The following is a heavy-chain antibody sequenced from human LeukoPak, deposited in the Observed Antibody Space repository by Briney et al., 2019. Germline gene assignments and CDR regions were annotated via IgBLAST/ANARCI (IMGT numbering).Heavy chain of an antibody. CDR2: ISYDGSSE. CDR1: GFTFSNYG. CDR3: ARENYFDY. Sequence: GGSLRLSCAASGFTFSNYGMHWVRRAPGKGLEWVVVISYDGSSEYYADSVQGRFTVARDNSKNTMYLQMDSLRAEDTAVYYCARENYFDYWGQGTLVTVSS. J-gene: IGHJ4*02. V-gene: IGHV3-30*03.